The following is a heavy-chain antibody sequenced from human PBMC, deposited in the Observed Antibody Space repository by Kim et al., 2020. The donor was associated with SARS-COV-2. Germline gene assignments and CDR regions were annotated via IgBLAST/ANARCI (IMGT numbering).Heavy chain of an antibody. D-gene: IGHD2-15*01. CDR2: IFWYGGDA. CDR1: GLTFHDHA. CDR3: IKDLLPGAADL. V-gene: IGHV3-9*01. Sequence: GGSLRLSCTASGLTFHDHAIHWVRQAPGKGLEWVSGIFWYGGDAGYADSVKGRFTISRDNERTVYLQMNGLRAEDTALYYCIKDLLPGAADLLGQGTTVT. J-gene: IGHJ6*02.